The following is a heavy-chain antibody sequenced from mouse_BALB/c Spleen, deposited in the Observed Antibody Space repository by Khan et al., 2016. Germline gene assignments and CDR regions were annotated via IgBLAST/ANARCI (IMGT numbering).Heavy chain of an antibody. CDR3: GPIYDGYYRY. V-gene: IGHV14-3*02. CDR1: GFNIKDTF. CDR2: IDPANGDT. J-gene: IGHJ2*01. D-gene: IGHD2-3*01. Sequence: EVQLQESGAELVKPGASVKLSCTASGFNIKDTFLHWVKQRPEQGLEWLGRIDPANGDTKYDPNFQGKATITADTSSNTAYLHLSSLTSEDTADYYCGPIYDGYYRYWGQGTTLTVSS.